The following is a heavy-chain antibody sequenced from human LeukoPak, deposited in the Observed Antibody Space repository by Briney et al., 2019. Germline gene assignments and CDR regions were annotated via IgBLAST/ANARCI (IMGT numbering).Heavy chain of an antibody. D-gene: IGHD3-10*01. CDR3: ARDLGDGCPDY. Sequence: GRSLRLSCAASGFTFSSYAMHWVRQAPGKGLEWVAVISYDGSNKYYADSVKGRFTISRDNSKNTLYLQMNSLRAEDTAVYYCARDLGDGCPDYWGQGTLVTVSS. CDR1: GFTFSSYA. V-gene: IGHV3-30-3*01. J-gene: IGHJ4*02. CDR2: ISYDGSNK.